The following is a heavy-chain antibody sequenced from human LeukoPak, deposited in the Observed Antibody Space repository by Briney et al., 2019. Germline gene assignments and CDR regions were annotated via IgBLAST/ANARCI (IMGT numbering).Heavy chain of an antibody. V-gene: IGHV3-73*01. CDR1: GFTFSGSA. D-gene: IGHD3-9*01. J-gene: IGHJ5*02. CDR2: IRNKANNYAT. Sequence: GGSLGLSCAASGFTFSGSAMHWVRQASGKGLEWVGRIRNKANNYATAYAASVKGRFTISRDDSKNTAYLQMDSLKTEDTAVYYCTSGIRYFSWGQGTLVTVSS. CDR3: TSGIRYFS.